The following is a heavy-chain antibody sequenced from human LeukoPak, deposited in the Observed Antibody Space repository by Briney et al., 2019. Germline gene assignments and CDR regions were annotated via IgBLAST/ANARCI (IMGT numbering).Heavy chain of an antibody. D-gene: IGHD1-1*01. J-gene: IGHJ3*02. V-gene: IGHV4-38-2*01. CDR1: GYSISSGYY. CDR2: IYHSGST. CDR3: ARRPGYGAFDI. Sequence: SETLSLTCAVAGYSISSGYYWGWIRQPPGKGLEWIGSIYHSGSTYYNPSLTSRVTISVDTSKNQFSLKLSSVTAADTAVYYCARRPGYGAFDIWGQGTMVTVSS.